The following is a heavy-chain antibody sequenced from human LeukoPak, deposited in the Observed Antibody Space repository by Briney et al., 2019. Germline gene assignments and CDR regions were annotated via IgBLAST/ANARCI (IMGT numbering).Heavy chain of an antibody. CDR2: IYTSGST. CDR1: GGSISSYY. CDR3: ARRQITMVRGVMRYYYMDV. Sequence: SETLSLTCTVSGGSISSYYWSWIRQPAGKGLEWIGRIYTSGSTNYNPSLKSRVTMSVDTSKDQFSLKLSSVTAADTAVYYCARRQITMVRGVMRYYYMDVWGKGTTVTISS. V-gene: IGHV4-4*07. D-gene: IGHD3-10*01. J-gene: IGHJ6*03.